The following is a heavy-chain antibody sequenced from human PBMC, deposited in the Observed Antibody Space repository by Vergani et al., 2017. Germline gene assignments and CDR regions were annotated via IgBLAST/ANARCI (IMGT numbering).Heavy chain of an antibody. V-gene: IGHV3-33*01. CDR1: GFTFSSYG. Sequence: QVQLVESGGGVVQPGRSLRLSCAASGFTFSSYGMHWVRQAPGKGLEWVAVIWYDGSNKYYADSVKGRFTISRDNSKNTLYLQMNSLRSEDTAVYYCAADRSQGYNWNERAFDIWGQGTMVTVSS. J-gene: IGHJ3*02. CDR2: IWYDGSNK. CDR3: AADRSQGYNWNERAFDI. D-gene: IGHD1-20*01.